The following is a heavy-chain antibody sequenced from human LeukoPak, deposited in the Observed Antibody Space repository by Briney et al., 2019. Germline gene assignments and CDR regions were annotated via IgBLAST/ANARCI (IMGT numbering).Heavy chain of an antibody. Sequence: SVKVSCKASGYTFTSYAMHWVRQAPGQGLEWMGGIIPIFGTANYAQKFQGRVTITADESTSTAYMELSSLRSEDTAVYYCARVSYGVRGYSYGSMYNWFDPWGQGTLVTVSS. D-gene: IGHD5-18*01. V-gene: IGHV1-69*13. J-gene: IGHJ5*02. CDR2: IIPIFGTA. CDR1: GYTFTSYA. CDR3: ARVSYGVRGYSYGSMYNWFDP.